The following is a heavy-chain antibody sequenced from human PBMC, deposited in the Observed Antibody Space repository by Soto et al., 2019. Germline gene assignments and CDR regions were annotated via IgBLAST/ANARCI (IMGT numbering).Heavy chain of an antibody. Sequence: QVQLVQSGAEEKKPGASVKVSCKASGYTFTSYAMHWVRQAPGQSLEWMGWINAGNGNTKYSQKFQGRVTITRDTSASTAYMELISLRSEDTAVYYFSRSPGIAVADYWGQGTLVTVSS. J-gene: IGHJ4*02. D-gene: IGHD6-19*01. CDR2: INAGNGNT. CDR3: SRSPGIAVADY. CDR1: GYTFTSYA. V-gene: IGHV1-3*05.